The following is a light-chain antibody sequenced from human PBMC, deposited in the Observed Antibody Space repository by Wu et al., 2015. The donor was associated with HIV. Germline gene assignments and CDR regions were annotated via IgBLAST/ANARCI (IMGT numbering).Light chain of an antibody. CDR2: GAS. CDR3: QQRSNWPFT. V-gene: IGKV3D-20*02. CDR1: QSVSSNY. J-gene: IGKJ3*01. Sequence: EIVLTQSPGTLSLSPGERATLSCRASQSVSSNYLGWYQQKPGQAPRLLIYGASNRAPGIPARFSGSGSDTDFTLTISSLEPEDFAVYYCQQRSNWPFTFGLGPKWISN.